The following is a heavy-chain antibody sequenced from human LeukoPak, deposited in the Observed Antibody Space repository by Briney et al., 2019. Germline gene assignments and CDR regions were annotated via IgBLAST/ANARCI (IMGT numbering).Heavy chain of an antibody. Sequence: ASVKVSCKASGYIFSDYYMHWVRQAPGQGLEWMGWINPNSGGTNSAQKFQGRVTMTRDTSISTAFMELSSLRSDDTAVYYCARRHSRTSGAFDIWGQGTMVTVSS. CDR3: ARRHSRTSGAFDI. CDR1: GYIFSDYY. J-gene: IGHJ3*02. D-gene: IGHD6-13*01. CDR2: INPNSGGT. V-gene: IGHV1-2*02.